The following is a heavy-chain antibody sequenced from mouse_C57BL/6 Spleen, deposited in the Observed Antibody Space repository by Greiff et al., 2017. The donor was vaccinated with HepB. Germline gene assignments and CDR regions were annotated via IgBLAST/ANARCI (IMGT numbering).Heavy chain of an antibody. CDR3: ARALLEGYFDY. Sequence: EVKVEESEGGLVQPGSSMKLSCTASGFTFSDYYMAWVRQVPEKGLEWVANINYDGSSTYYLDSLKSRFIISRDNAKNILYLQMSSLKSEDTATYYCARALLEGYFDYWGQGTTLTVSS. J-gene: IGHJ2*01. CDR2: INYDGSST. D-gene: IGHD1-1*01. CDR1: GFTFSDYY. V-gene: IGHV5-16*01.